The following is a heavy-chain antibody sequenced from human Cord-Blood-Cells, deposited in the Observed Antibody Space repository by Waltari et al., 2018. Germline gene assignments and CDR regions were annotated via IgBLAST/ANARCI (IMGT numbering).Heavy chain of an antibody. CDR2: IRSKAYGGTR. D-gene: IGHD7-27*01. J-gene: IGHJ4*02. CDR3: TRYLTGDFFDY. V-gene: IGHV3-49*05. CDR1: GFTFGDYA. Sequence: EVQLVESGGGLVKPGRSLRLSCTASGFTFGDYAMSWFRQAPGRGLEWVGFIRSKAYGGTREYASSVKGIFTISRDDSKSIAYLQMNSLKTEDTAVYYCTRYLTGDFFDYLGQGTLVTVSS.